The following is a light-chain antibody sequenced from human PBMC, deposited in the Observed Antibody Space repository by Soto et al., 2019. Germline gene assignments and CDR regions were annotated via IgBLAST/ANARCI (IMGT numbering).Light chain of an antibody. CDR2: KAS. Sequence: DIQMTQSPSTLSGSVGDRVTITCRASQTISSWLAWYQQKPGKAPKLLIYKASTLKSGVPSRFSGSGSGTEFTLTISSLQPDDFATYFCQEYGTSFTWTFGQGTKVEIK. CDR1: QTISSW. V-gene: IGKV1-5*03. J-gene: IGKJ1*01. CDR3: QEYGTSFTWT.